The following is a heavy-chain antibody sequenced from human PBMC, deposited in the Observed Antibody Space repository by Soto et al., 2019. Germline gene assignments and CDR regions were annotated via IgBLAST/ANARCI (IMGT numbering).Heavy chain of an antibody. J-gene: IGHJ6*02. CDR1: GYSFTSHG. V-gene: IGHV1-18*01. CDR3: ARDNGFGESDV. Sequence: QVQLVQSGAEVKKPGASVKVSCKASGYSFTSHGITWVRQAPGQGLEWMGWISAYNGHTNYAQKLQGRVTMTTDTSTGTADMELRSLRSDDTAVYYCARDNGFGESDVGGQGTTVTVSS. D-gene: IGHD3-10*01. CDR2: ISAYNGHT.